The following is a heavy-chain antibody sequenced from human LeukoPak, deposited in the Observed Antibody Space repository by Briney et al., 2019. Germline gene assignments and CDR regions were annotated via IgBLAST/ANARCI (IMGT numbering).Heavy chain of an antibody. CDR1: GFTFNSFA. Sequence: GRSLRLSCAASGFTFNSFAMHWVRQAPGKGLEWVAVIWYGGTNKYYADSVKGRFTISRDNSKNTVYLQMNSLRAEDSAVYYCARPYGDYYFDYWGQGTLVTVSS. D-gene: IGHD4-17*01. CDR2: IWYGGTNK. J-gene: IGHJ4*02. CDR3: ARPYGDYYFDY. V-gene: IGHV3-33*01.